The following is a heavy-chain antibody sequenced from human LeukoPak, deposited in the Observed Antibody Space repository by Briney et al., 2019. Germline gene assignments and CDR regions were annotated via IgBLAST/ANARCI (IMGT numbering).Heavy chain of an antibody. Sequence: PGGSLRLSCAASGFTFSSYAMGGGRQAPGEGLEWVSNISGRGGRAYYADSVKGRFTFPRDSSKNTVYLKMNRLRTGDRAVYYCAKDMYRGDIVVRGAFDIWGQGTMVTVSS. D-gene: IGHD2-15*01. V-gene: IGHV3-23*01. J-gene: IGHJ3*02. CDR2: ISGRGGRA. CDR1: GFTFSSYA. CDR3: AKDMYRGDIVVRGAFDI.